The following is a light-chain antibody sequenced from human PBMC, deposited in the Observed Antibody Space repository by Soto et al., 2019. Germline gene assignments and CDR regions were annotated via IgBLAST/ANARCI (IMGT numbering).Light chain of an antibody. J-gene: IGLJ1*01. CDR2: DVS. Sequence: QSALTQDASVSGSPGQSITISCTGTSSDVGGYNYVSWYQQHPGKAPKLMIYDVSSRPSGVSNRFSGSKSGNTASLTISGLQAEDEADYYCSSYTSSITLVFGTGTKLTVL. CDR1: SSDVGGYNY. CDR3: SSYTSSITLV. V-gene: IGLV2-14*01.